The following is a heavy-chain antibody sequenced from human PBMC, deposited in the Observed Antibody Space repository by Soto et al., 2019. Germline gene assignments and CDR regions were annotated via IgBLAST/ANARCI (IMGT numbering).Heavy chain of an antibody. D-gene: IGHD3-10*01. Sequence: QITLKESGPTLVKPTQTLTLTCTFSGFSLSTSGVGVGWIRQPPGKALEWLALIYWDDDKRYSPSLKSSFTITKDTSKNLVGLTMTNMDPVDTATYYCAHLSTMVRGVSFDPWGQGTLVTVSS. J-gene: IGHJ5*02. CDR2: IYWDDDK. CDR1: GFSLSTSGVG. V-gene: IGHV2-5*02. CDR3: AHLSTMVRGVSFDP.